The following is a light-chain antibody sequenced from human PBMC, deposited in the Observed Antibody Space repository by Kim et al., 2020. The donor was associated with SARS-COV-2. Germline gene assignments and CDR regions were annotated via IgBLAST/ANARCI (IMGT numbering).Light chain of an antibody. CDR1: QGISNH. V-gene: IGKV1-27*01. J-gene: IGKJ1*01. Sequence: ASVGDRVTITCRASQGISNHLAWYQHRPGKVPKLLIYAASALQSGVPSRFSGSGSGTDFTLTISSLQPEDVATYYCQKYNGAPWTFGQGTKVDIK. CDR3: QKYNGAPWT. CDR2: AAS.